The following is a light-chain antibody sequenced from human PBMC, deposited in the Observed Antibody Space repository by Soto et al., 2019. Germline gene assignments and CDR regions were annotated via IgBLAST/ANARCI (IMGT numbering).Light chain of an antibody. J-gene: IGKJ3*01. CDR2: GAS. CDR1: QSVSSN. CDR3: QQYNNWPFT. Sequence: EIVMTQSPATLSVSPGERATLSCRASQSVSSNLAWYQQKPGQAPRLLIYGASTRATGIPASFIGNGSGTEFTLTASSLQPEDFAVYYCQQYNNWPFTFGPGTKVDIK. V-gene: IGKV3-15*01.